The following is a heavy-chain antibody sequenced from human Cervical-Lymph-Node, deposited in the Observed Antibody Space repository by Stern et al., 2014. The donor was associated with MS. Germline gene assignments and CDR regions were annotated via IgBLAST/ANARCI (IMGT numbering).Heavy chain of an antibody. CDR3: ARIPRTHDAFDI. J-gene: IGHJ3*02. V-gene: IGHV2-70*11. CDR1: GFSISASGMC. Sequence: ESGPALVKPTQTLTLTCNLSGFSISASGMCLSWIRQPPGKALEWLARIDWDDDKYYSTPLKTRLTISKDTAKNQVVLTMTNMDPVDTATYFCARIPRTHDAFDIWGQGTMVTVSS. CDR2: IDWDDDK.